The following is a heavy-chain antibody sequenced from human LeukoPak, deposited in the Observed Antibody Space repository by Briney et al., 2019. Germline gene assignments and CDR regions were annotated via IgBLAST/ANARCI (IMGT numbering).Heavy chain of an antibody. J-gene: IGHJ4*02. V-gene: IGHV4-38-2*02. CDR2: IYHSGST. Sequence: SETLSLTCTVSGYSISNGYHWGWIRQPPGKGLEWIGSIYHSGSTYSNPSLKSRLTISVDTSKNQFSLKLSSVTAADTAVYYCARSRHLAVAGGDYWGQGTLVTVSS. CDR3: ARSRHLAVAGGDY. CDR1: GYSISNGYH. D-gene: IGHD6-19*01.